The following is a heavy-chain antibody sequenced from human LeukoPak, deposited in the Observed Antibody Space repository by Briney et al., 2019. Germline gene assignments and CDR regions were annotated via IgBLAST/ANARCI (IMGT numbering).Heavy chain of an antibody. V-gene: IGHV4-39*07. CDR1: GGSISSSSYY. CDR3: AREGETLTYYYDSSGYYY. Sequence: SETLSLTCTVSGGSISSSSYYWGWIRQPPGKGLEWIGSIYYSGSTYYNPSLKSRVTISVDTSKNQFSPKLSSVTAADTAVYYCAREGETLTYYYDSSGYYYWGQEPWSPSPQ. D-gene: IGHD3-22*01. J-gene: IGHJ4*01. CDR2: IYYSGST.